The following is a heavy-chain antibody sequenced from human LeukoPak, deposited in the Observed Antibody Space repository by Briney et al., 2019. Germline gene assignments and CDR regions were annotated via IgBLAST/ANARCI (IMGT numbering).Heavy chain of an antibody. CDR3: AKYGSGSYYNGLY. CDR1: GFTFTSHG. CDR2: ISVSGENT. V-gene: IGHV3-23*01. J-gene: IGHJ4*02. D-gene: IGHD3-10*01. Sequence: GRSLRLSCAASGFTFTSHGMTWVRQAPGKGLQWVSTISVSGENTYYADSVKGRFTISRDISKSTLYLQMNSLRDEDTAVYYCAKYGSGSYYNGLYWGQGTLVTVSS.